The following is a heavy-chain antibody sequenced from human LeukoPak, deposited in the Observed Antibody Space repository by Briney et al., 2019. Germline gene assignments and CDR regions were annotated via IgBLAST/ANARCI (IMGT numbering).Heavy chain of an antibody. CDR1: GFTFSSYW. Sequence: PGGSLRLSCAASGFTFSSYWMSWVRQAPGKGLEWVANIKQDGSEKYYVDSVKGRFTISRDNSKNTLYLQMGSLRPEDMAVYFCTRGPGYDYVWGTYRADYWGQGTLVTVSS. CDR3: TRGPGYDYVWGTYRADY. CDR2: IKQDGSEK. V-gene: IGHV3-7*01. J-gene: IGHJ4*02. D-gene: IGHD3-16*02.